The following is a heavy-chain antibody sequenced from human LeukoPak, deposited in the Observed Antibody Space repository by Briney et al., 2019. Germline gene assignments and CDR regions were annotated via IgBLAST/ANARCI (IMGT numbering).Heavy chain of an antibody. V-gene: IGHV4-59*01. Sequence: SETLSLTCTVSGGSISSYYWSWIRQPPGKGLERIGYMYYSGSTNYNPSLKSRVTISVDTSKNQFSLKLSSVTAADTAVYYCARGYGSGSYSHFDYWGQGTLVTVSS. CDR1: GGSISSYY. CDR3: ARGYGSGSYSHFDY. CDR2: MYYSGST. D-gene: IGHD3-10*01. J-gene: IGHJ4*02.